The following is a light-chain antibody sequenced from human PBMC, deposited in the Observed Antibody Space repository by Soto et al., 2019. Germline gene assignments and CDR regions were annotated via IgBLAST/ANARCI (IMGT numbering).Light chain of an antibody. CDR3: MQGTHWPLS. CDR2: KIS. J-gene: IGKJ5*01. Sequence: VVMTQSPLSLPVILGQPASIPCRSTHSLSYSDGNTYLTWFQQRPGQSPRRLIYKISDRDSGVPDRFSGSGSGTDFTLKISRVEAEDVGVYYCMQGTHWPLSFGQGTRLEIK. V-gene: IGKV2-30*01. CDR1: HSLSYSDGNTY.